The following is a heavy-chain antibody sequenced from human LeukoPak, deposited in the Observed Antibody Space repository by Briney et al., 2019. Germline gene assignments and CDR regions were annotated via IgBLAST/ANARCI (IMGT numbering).Heavy chain of an antibody. CDR3: ARGNGGYYDSSGNFDY. V-gene: IGHV4-34*01. CDR2: INHSGST. D-gene: IGHD3-22*01. CDR1: GGSFSGYY. Sequence: SETQSLTCDVYGGSFSGYYWSWIRQPPGKGLEWIGEINHSGSTNYNPSLKSRVTISVDTSKNQFSLKLSSVTAADTAVYYCARGNGGYYDSSGNFDYWGQGTLVTVAS. J-gene: IGHJ4*02.